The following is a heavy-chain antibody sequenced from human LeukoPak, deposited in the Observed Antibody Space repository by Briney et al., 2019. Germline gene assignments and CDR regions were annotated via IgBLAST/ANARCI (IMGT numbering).Heavy chain of an antibody. V-gene: IGHV3-48*04. J-gene: IGHJ2*01. D-gene: IGHD5-12*01. CDR1: GISVSSNN. CDR3: ARDLGLRRMI. CDR2: ISAGSGTI. Sequence: GGSLRLSCAASGISVSSNNMHWVRQAPGGGLEWVSYISAGSGTIYSADSVKGRFIISRDNAKNSLYLQMNSLRVEDTAVYFCARDLGLRRMIWGRGTLVAVSS.